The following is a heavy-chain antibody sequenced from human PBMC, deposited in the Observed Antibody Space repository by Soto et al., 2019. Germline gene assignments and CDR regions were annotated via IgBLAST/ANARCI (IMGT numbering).Heavy chain of an antibody. D-gene: IGHD6-25*01. J-gene: IGHJ5*02. CDR3: ARGVGSSWFDP. V-gene: IGHV1-2*02. Sequence: VASVKVSCKXSGYTFTDYYMHWVRQAPGQGLEWMGWINPGSGGTNFAQKFQGRVTMTRDTSISTAYMEVSSLTSDDTAVYYCARGVGSSWFDPWGQGTLVTVSS. CDR2: INPGSGGT. CDR1: GYTFTDYY.